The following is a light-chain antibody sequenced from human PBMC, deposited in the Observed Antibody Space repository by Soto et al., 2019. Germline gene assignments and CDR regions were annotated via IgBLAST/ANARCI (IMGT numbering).Light chain of an antibody. Sequence: DIQMTQSPSTLSASVGDRVTITCRASQSISNWLAWYQQRPGKAPKLLIYMASRLEGGVASRFSGSGSGTEFTLTLSSLQPDDFATYYCQQYNTYSRPFGQGPKVEIK. CDR3: QQYNTYSRP. CDR1: QSISNW. J-gene: IGKJ1*01. CDR2: MAS. V-gene: IGKV1-5*03.